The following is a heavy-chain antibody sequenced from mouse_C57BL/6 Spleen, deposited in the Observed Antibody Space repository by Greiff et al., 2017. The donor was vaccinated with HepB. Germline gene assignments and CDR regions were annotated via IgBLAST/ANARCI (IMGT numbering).Heavy chain of an antibody. J-gene: IGHJ4*01. Sequence: VKLQQPGAELVKPGASVKLSCKASGYTFTSYWMQWVKQRPGQGLEWIGEIDPSDSYTNYNQKFKGKATLTVDTSSSTAYMQLSSLTSEDSAVYYCARPLGSYYYAMDYWGQGTSVTVSS. D-gene: IGHD1-1*01. V-gene: IGHV1-50*01. CDR3: ARPLGSYYYAMDY. CDR1: GYTFTSYW. CDR2: IDPSDSYT.